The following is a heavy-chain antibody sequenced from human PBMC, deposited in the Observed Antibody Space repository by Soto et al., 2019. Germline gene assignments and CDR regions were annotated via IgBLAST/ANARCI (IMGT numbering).Heavy chain of an antibody. CDR2: IGSRTSDI. CDR1: GFTLSRHT. V-gene: IGHV3-21*01. D-gene: IGHD1-26*01. CDR3: ARGGSYSWYYFDY. Sequence: PGGSLRLSCAASGFTLSRHTMNWVRQAPGKGLEWVSFIGSRTSDIYYADSVKGRFTISRDNAKNSLYLDLTRLRAEDTAVYYCARGGSYSWYYFDYWGQGTLVTVSS. J-gene: IGHJ4*02.